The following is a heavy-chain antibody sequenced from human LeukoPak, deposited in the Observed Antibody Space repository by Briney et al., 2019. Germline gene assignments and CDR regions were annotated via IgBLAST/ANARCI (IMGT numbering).Heavy chain of an antibody. V-gene: IGHV1-2*02. D-gene: IGHD2-2*01. CDR2: INPNSGDT. CDR1: GYTFTGYY. J-gene: IGHJ4*02. CDR3: ARESYCSSPSCSHDY. Sequence: ASVKVSCKASGYTFTGYYMHWVRQAPGQGLEWVGWINPNSGDTHYAQKFQGRVTMTRDTSISTAYMELSGLRSDDTAVYYCARESYCSSPSCSHDYWGQGTLVTVSS.